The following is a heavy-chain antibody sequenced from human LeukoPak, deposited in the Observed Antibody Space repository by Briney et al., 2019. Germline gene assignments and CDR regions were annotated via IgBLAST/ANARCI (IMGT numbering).Heavy chain of an antibody. J-gene: IGHJ4*02. CDR3: AARRYYYDSSDY. V-gene: IGHV3-23*01. D-gene: IGHD3-22*01. CDR2: ISGSGGST. Sequence: GGSLRLSCAASGFTFSSYGMSWVRQAPGKGLEWVSAISGSGGSTYYADSVKGRFTISRDNSKNTLYLQMNSLRAEDTAVYYCAARRYYYDSSDYWGQGTLVTVSS. CDR1: GFTFSSYG.